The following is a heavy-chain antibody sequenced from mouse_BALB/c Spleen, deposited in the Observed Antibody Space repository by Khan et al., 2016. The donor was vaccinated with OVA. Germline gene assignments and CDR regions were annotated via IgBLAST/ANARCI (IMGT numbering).Heavy chain of an antibody. CDR3: ANLLWSHYYAMDY. J-gene: IGHJ4*01. D-gene: IGHD2-10*01. CDR1: GFSLTDYG. CDR2: IWGGGST. V-gene: IGHV2-6-5*01. Sequence: QVQLKESGPGLMAPSQSLSITCTVSGFSLTDYGVSWIRQPPGKGLEWLGLIWGGGSTYYNSVLKSRLSINKDNSKSQVFLKMNSLQTDDTAMYYCANLLWSHYYAMDYWGQGTSVTVSS.